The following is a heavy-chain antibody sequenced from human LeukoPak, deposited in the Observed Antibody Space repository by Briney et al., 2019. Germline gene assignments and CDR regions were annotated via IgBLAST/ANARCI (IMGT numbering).Heavy chain of an antibody. CDR3: ARGPRVNWFDP. J-gene: IGHJ5*02. CDR1: GYTFTGYY. V-gene: IGHV1-2*02. CDR2: INPYSGGT. Sequence: ASVKVSCKASGYTFTGYYMHWVRQAPGQGLEWMGWINPYSGGTNYAQKFQGRVTMTRDTSISTAYMDLRRLRSDDTAVYYCARGPRVNWFDPWGQGTLVTVSS.